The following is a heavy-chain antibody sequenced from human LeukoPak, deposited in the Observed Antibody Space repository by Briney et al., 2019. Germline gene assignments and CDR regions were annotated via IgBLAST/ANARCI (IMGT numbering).Heavy chain of an antibody. CDR1: GFTFSSYA. CDR3: TTDSSGWPSYYYYGMDV. J-gene: IGHJ6*02. CDR2: IKSKTDGGTT. D-gene: IGHD6-25*01. V-gene: IGHV3-15*01. Sequence: PGGSLRLSCAASGFTFSSYAMSWVRQAPGKGLEWVGRIKSKTDGGTTDYAAPVKGRFTISRDDSKNTLYLQMNSLKTEDTAVYYCTTDSSGWPSYYYYGMDVWGQGTTVTVSS.